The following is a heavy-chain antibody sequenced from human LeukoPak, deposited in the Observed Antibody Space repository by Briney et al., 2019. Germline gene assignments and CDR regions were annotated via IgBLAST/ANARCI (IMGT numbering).Heavy chain of an antibody. CDR3: VRRNYLSSRIDP. V-gene: IGHV4-39*02. D-gene: IGHD3-16*01. CDR1: GGSISTSDYL. CDR2: FYYNGVT. Sequence: KPSETLSLTCTVSGGSISTSDYLWAWVRQPPGKGLEWIGDFYYNGVTYHNGVTSYSPSLRSRVTISVDTSKNHFSLDLTSVTAADTAVYYCVRRNYLSSRIDPWGQGTLVTVSS. J-gene: IGHJ5*02.